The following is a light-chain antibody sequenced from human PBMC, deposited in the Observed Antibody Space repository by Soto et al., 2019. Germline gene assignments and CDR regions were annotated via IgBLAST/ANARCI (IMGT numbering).Light chain of an antibody. V-gene: IGKV3-11*01. J-gene: IGKJ5*01. CDR3: QQRSNWPPVLT. CDR2: GTS. CDR1: QSVSSN. Sequence: EFVLTQSPGTLSLSPGERATLSCRASQSVSSNLAWYQQKPGQAPRLLFYGTSTRATGVPARFSGSGSGTDFTLTISSLEPEDFAVYYCQQRSNWPPVLTFGQGTRLEIK.